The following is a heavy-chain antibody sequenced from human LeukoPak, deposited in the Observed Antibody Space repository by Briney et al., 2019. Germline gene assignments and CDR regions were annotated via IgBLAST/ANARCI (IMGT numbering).Heavy chain of an antibody. CDR2: IFYSGST. Sequence: SETLSLTCTVSGGSISSTSYYWGWIRQPPGKGLEWIGSIFYSGSTYYNPSLKSRVTISVDTSKNHFSLKLSSVTAADTAVYYCGRHSSTWNNWFDPWGQGTLVTVSS. V-gene: IGHV4-39*01. CDR3: GRHSSTWNNWFDP. CDR1: GGSISSTSYY. J-gene: IGHJ5*02. D-gene: IGHD6-13*01.